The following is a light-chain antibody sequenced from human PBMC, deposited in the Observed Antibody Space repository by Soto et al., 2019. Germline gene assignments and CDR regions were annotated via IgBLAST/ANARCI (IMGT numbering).Light chain of an antibody. CDR1: SSDVGGYNY. V-gene: IGLV2-14*03. J-gene: IGLJ1*01. CDR2: DVS. Sequence: QSVLTQPASVSGSPGQAITISFTGTSSDVGGYNYVSWYQHHPGKAPKLMIFDVSNRPSGVSNRFSGSKSGNTASLTTSGLQPEDEADYYCSSYTTSNTRQIVFGTGTKVTVL. CDR3: SSYTTSNTRQIV.